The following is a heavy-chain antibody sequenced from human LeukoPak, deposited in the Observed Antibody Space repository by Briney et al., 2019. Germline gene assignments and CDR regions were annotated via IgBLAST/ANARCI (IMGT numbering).Heavy chain of an antibody. CDR3: ARGSYGPDY. CDR1: GFTFSSYW. Sequence: GGSLRLSCAASGFTFSSYWMHWVRQAPGKGLVWVSRINNDGSDTIFADSVKGRFTISRDNAKNTLYLQMNSLRVEDTAVYYCARGSYGPDYWGQGTLVTVSS. CDR2: INNDGSDT. J-gene: IGHJ4*02. D-gene: IGHD5-18*01. V-gene: IGHV3-74*01.